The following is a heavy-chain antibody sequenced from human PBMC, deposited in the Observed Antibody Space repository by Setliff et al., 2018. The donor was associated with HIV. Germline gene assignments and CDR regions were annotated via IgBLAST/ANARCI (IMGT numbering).Heavy chain of an antibody. CDR2: IWYDGSDK. CDR3: AKDFQWSTVNTPLNYQYGMDV. J-gene: IGHJ6*02. CDR1: GFNFSSHT. D-gene: IGHD4-17*01. V-gene: IGHV3-33*03. Sequence: GGSLRLSCAASGFNFSSHTMNWIRQAPGKGLEWVTFIWYDGSDKYYLDSVKGRFTISRDNSKNTLYLQMNNLRPEDTAVYYCAKDFQWSTVNTPLNYQYGMDVWGQGTTVTVSS.